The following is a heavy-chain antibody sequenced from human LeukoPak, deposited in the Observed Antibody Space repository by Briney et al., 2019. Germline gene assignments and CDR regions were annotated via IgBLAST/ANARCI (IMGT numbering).Heavy chain of an antibody. CDR1: GGSISSYY. V-gene: IGHV4-59*01. CDR2: IYYRGST. Sequence: SETLSLTCTVSGGSISSYYWSWIRQPPGKGLEWIGYIYYRGSTNYNPSLKSRVTISVDTSKNQFSLKLSSVTAADTAVYYCASLGYSSSWNNWFDPWGQGTLVTVSS. D-gene: IGHD6-13*01. CDR3: ASLGYSSSWNNWFDP. J-gene: IGHJ5*02.